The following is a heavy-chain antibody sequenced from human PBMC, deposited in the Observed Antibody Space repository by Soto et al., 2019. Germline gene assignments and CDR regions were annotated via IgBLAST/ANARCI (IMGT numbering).Heavy chain of an antibody. V-gene: IGHV4-31*03. D-gene: IGHD2-15*01. Sequence: PSETQSLTCTVSGGSISGGGDYWSWIRQHPGKGLEWIGYIYYSGSTYYNPSLKSRVTISVDTSKNQFSLKLSSVTAADTAVYYCARDDGYCSGGSCLDYGMDVWGQGTTVTVSS. J-gene: IGHJ6*02. CDR2: IYYSGST. CDR3: ARDDGYCSGGSCLDYGMDV. CDR1: GGSISGGGDY.